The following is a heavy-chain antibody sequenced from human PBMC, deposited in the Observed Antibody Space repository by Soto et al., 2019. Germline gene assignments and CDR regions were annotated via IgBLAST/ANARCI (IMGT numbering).Heavy chain of an antibody. J-gene: IGHJ4*02. D-gene: IGHD5-12*01. Sequence: ASVKVSCKASGYTFTGYYIHWVRQAPGQGLEWMGWINPNNGDTNYAQKFQGRVSMTRHTSTSTAYMELSRLTFDDTAVYYSGGHSGYDYDFDYWGQGTLVTVSS. CDR1: GYTFTGYY. V-gene: IGHV1-2*02. CDR3: GGHSGYDYDFDY. CDR2: INPNNGDT.